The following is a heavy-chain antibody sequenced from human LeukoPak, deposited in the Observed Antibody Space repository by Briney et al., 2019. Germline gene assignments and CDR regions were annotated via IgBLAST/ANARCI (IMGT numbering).Heavy chain of an antibody. J-gene: IGHJ4*02. D-gene: IGHD5-18*01. CDR2: IYHSGST. V-gene: IGHV4-38-2*02. CDR1: GYSISSGYY. Sequence: SETLSLTCTVSGYSISSGYYWGWIRQPPGKGLEWIGSIYHSGSTYYNPSLKSRVTISVDTSKNQFSLKLSSVTAADTAVYYCARQVGYSYGHFDYWGQGTLVTVSS. CDR3: ARQVGYSYGHFDY.